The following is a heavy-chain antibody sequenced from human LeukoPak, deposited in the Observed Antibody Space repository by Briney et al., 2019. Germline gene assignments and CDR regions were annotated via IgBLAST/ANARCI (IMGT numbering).Heavy chain of an antibody. Sequence: PSETLSLTCTVSGGPISSSSYYWSWIRQPAGKGLEWIGRIYTSGSTNYNPSLKSRVTISVDTSKNQFSLKLSSVTAADTAVYYCARDFPSSGWSSGGWFDPWGQGTLVTVSS. CDR3: ARDFPSSGWSSGGWFDP. CDR2: IYTSGST. J-gene: IGHJ5*02. CDR1: GGPISSSSYY. D-gene: IGHD6-19*01. V-gene: IGHV4-61*02.